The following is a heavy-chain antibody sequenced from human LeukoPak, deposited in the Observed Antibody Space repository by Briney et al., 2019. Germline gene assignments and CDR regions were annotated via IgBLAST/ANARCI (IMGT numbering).Heavy chain of an antibody. CDR1: Y. D-gene: IGHD5-18*01. V-gene: IGHV4-59*01. CDR3: ARVGLGYRIDY. J-gene: IGHJ4*02. Sequence: YWSWIRXPPGKGLEWIGYIYYTGSTNYSPSLKSRVTISVDTSKNQFSLKLSSVTAADTAVYYCARVGLGYRIDYWGQGTLVTVSS. CDR2: IYYTGST.